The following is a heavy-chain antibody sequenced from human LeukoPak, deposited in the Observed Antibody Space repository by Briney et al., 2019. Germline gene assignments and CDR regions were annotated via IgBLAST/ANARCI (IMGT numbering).Heavy chain of an antibody. Sequence: PGGSLRLSCAASGFTVSSNYMSWVRHAPGKGLEWVSVIYSGGSTYYADSVKGRFTISRDNSKNTLYLQMNSLRAEDTAVYYCARTFYDSSGYYDYWGQGTLVTVSS. J-gene: IGHJ4*02. CDR1: GFTVSSNY. CDR3: ARTFYDSSGYYDY. D-gene: IGHD3-22*01. V-gene: IGHV3-53*01. CDR2: IYSGGST.